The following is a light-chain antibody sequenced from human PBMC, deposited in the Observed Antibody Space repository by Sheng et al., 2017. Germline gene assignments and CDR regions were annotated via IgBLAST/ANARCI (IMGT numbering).Light chain of an antibody. CDR3: QQYNTYPWT. CDR1: QSIRNL. V-gene: IGKV1-5*03. CDR2: KAS. J-gene: IGKJ1*01. Sequence: DIQMTQSPSSLSAFVGDRVTITCRASQSIRNLLAWYQQKPGNAPKFLIYKASSLESGVPSRFSGSGYGTEFTLTISSLQPDDFATYYCQQYNTYPWTFGQGTKVEIK.